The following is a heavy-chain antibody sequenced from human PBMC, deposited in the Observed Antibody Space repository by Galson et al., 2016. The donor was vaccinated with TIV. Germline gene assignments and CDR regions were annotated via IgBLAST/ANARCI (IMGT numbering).Heavy chain of an antibody. J-gene: IGHJ4*02. V-gene: IGHV6-1*01. D-gene: IGHD5-24*01. CDR1: GDSVSSKSAA. CDR3: ARGGGDGQKALTHFDH. CDR2: TYSRSRWYN. Sequence: CAISGDSVSSKSAAWNWIRQSPSRGLEWLGRTYSRSRWYNEYAVSVRSRISINPDTTKNQFSLQLNSVTPEDTAIYYCARGGGDGQKALTHFDHWDQGTLVTVSS.